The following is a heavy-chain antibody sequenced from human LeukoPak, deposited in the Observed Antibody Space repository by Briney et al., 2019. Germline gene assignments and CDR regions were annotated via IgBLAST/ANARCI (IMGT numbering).Heavy chain of an antibody. CDR3: ARDFRGYSYLYGMDV. D-gene: IGHD5-18*01. V-gene: IGHV1-2*02. Sequence: GGSLRLSCAASGFTFSSYWMSWVRQAPGQGLEWMGWINPNSGGTNYAQKFQGRVTMTRDTSISTVYMELSRLRSDDTAVYYCARDFRGYSYLYGMDVWGQGTTVTVSS. CDR1: GFTFSSYW. J-gene: IGHJ6*02. CDR2: INPNSGGT.